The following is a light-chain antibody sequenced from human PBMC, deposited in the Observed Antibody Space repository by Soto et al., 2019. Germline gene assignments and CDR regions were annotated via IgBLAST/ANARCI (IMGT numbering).Light chain of an antibody. CDR1: SSDVGTYNL. V-gene: IGLV2-14*02. CDR3: SSYTSSSTL. CDR2: EGS. J-gene: IGLJ1*01. Sequence: QSVLTQPASVSGSPGQSITISCTGASSDVGTYNLVSYYQQHPGKAPKFMIYEGSRRPSGVSSRFSGSKSGNTASLTISGLQTEDEADYYCSSYTSSSTLFGTGTKVTVL.